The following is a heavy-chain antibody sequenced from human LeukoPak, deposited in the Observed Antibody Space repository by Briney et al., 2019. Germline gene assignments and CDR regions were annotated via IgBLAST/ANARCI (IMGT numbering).Heavy chain of an antibody. D-gene: IGHD3-22*01. Sequence: ASETLSLTCAVYGGSFSGYYWSWIRQPPGKGLEWIGEINHSGSTNYNPSLKSRVTISVDTSKNQFSLKLSSVTAADTAVYYCARGGYYYDSSGYQEFDYWGQGTLVTVSS. CDR2: INHSGST. CDR3: ARGGYYYDSSGYQEFDY. J-gene: IGHJ4*02. V-gene: IGHV4-34*01. CDR1: GGSFSGYY.